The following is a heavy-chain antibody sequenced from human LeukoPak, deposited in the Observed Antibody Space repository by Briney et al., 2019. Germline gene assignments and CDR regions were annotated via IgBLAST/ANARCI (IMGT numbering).Heavy chain of an antibody. CDR2: IYYSGST. J-gene: IGHJ4*02. D-gene: IGHD5-18*01. Sequence: SETLSLTCTVSGGSISSSSYYWGWIRQPPGKGLEWIGSIYYSGSTYYNPSLKSRVTISVDTSKNQFSLKLSSVTAADTAVYYCARALLNGYSYGLIDYWGQGTLVTVSS. CDR1: GGSISSSSYY. CDR3: ARALLNGYSYGLIDY. V-gene: IGHV4-39*01.